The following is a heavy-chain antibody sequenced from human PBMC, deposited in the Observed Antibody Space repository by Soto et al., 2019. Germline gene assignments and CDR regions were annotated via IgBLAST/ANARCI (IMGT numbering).Heavy chain of an antibody. V-gene: IGHV1-2*04. CDR2: INTNSGTT. J-gene: IGHJ6*02. Sequence: QVQLVQSGAEVKKPGASVKVSCKASGYTFTDYYMHWVRQAPGQRLEWMGWINTNSGTTNYAQKFQGWVTMTRDTRISTVYMEVSRLRADDMSVYYCVRVRRGVSYGVDVWGQGTTVTVSS. CDR1: GYTFTDYY. CDR3: VRVRRGVSYGVDV. D-gene: IGHD3-10*01.